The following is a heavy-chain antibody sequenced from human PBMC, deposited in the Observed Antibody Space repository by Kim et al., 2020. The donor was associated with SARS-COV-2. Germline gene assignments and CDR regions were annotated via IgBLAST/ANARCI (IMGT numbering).Heavy chain of an antibody. CDR3: ARESDIVVVPAALDV. J-gene: IGHJ6*04. D-gene: IGHD2-2*01. Sequence: PETLSLTCTVSGGSISSYYWSWIRQPAGKGLEWIGRIYTSGSTNYNPSLKSRVTMSVDTSKNQFSLKLSSVTAADTAVYYCARESDIVVVPAALDVWGKGTTVTVSS. V-gene: IGHV4-4*07. CDR2: IYTSGST. CDR1: GGSISSYY.